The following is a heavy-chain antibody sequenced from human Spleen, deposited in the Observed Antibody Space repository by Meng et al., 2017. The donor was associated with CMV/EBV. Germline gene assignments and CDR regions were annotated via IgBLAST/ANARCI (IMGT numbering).Heavy chain of an antibody. CDR3: AKGVDPWTPFGMDV. J-gene: IGHJ6*02. CDR1: GFTFSSYW. V-gene: IGHV3-74*01. Sequence: GESLKISCAASGFTFSSYWMHWVRQAPGKGLVWVSRINSDGSSTSYADSVKGRFTTSRDKSENTLYLQMNSLRGEDTAVYYCAKGVDPWTPFGMDVWGHGTTVTVSS. D-gene: IGHD3/OR15-3a*01. CDR2: INSDGSST.